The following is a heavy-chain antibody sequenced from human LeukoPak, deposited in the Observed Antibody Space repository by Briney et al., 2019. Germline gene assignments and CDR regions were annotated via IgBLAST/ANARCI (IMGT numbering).Heavy chain of an antibody. Sequence: GLEWLGWTNPNRRYRGYAQNFQGRVTLTSNTSISTAYMELINLTSDDTAVYYCSTSGDQRYWGQGTLVIVSS. D-gene: IGHD3-10*01. J-gene: IGHJ4*02. V-gene: IGHV1-8*01. CDR3: STSGDQRY. CDR2: TNPNRRYR.